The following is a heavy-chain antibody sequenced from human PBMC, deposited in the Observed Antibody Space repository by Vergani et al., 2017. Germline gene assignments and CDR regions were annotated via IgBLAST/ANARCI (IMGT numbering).Heavy chain of an antibody. Sequence: QVQLVQSGAEVKKPGASVKVSCKASGYTFTGYYMHWVRQAPGQGLEWMGWINPNSGGTNYAQKFQGRVTMTRDTSTSTVYMELSSLRSEDTAVYYCARVGPDSSGYSLDYWGQGTLVTVSS. CDR3: ARVGPDSSGYSLDY. D-gene: IGHD3-22*01. J-gene: IGHJ4*02. CDR2: INPNSGGT. CDR1: GYTFTGYY. V-gene: IGHV1-2*02.